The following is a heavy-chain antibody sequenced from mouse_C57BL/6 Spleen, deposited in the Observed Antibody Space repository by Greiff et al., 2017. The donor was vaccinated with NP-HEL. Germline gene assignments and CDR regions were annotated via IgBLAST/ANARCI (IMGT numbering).Heavy chain of an antibody. CDR3: ARNYYGSSYGYAMDY. V-gene: IGHV1-80*01. CDR2: IYPGDGDT. D-gene: IGHD1-1*01. J-gene: IGHJ4*01. CDR1: GYAFSSYW. Sequence: QVQLQQSGAELVKPGASVKISCKASGYAFSSYWMNWVKQRPGKGLEWIGQIYPGDGDTTYNGKFKGKATLTADKSSSTAYMQLSSLTSEDSAVYFCARNYYGSSYGYAMDYWGQGTSVTVSS.